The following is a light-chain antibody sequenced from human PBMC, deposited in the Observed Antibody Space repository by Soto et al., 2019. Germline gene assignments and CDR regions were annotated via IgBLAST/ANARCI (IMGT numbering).Light chain of an antibody. J-gene: IGKJ5*01. CDR3: QQGNSFPIT. V-gene: IGKV1-12*01. CDR2: AAS. Sequence: DIQMTQSPSSVSASVGDRVTITCRASQSISSWLAWYQQKPGTVPKLLIYAASSLQSGVPSRFSGSGVGTEFTLTIPSLQPEDFGTYYCQQGNSFPITFGQGTRLEIK. CDR1: QSISSW.